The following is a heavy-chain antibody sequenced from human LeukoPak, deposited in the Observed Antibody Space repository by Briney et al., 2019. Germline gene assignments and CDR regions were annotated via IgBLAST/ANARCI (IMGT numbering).Heavy chain of an antibody. CDR2: IYSGGST. CDR1: GFSVSSNY. D-gene: IGHD6-13*01. Sequence: GGSLRLSCAAPGFSVSSNYMSWVRQAPGKGLEWVSIIYSGGSTYYADSVKGRFTISRDNSKNTLYLQMNSLRVEDTAVYYCARLQSERSSWYGKDYWGQGTLVTVSS. CDR3: ARLQSERSSWYGKDY. V-gene: IGHV3-53*01. J-gene: IGHJ4*02.